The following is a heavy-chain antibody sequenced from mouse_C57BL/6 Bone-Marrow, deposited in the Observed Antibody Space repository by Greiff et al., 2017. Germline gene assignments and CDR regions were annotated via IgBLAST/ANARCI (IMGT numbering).Heavy chain of an antibody. Sequence: VQLQQPGAELVKPGASVKLSCKASGYTFTSYWMHWVKQRPGRGLEWIGRIDPNSGGTKYNEKFKSKATLTVDKPSSTSYMQSSSLTSEDAAVYYCARGSTTDYFDYWGQGTTLTVSS. CDR2: IDPNSGGT. CDR3: ARGSTTDYFDY. J-gene: IGHJ2*01. V-gene: IGHV1-72*01. D-gene: IGHD1-1*01. CDR1: GYTFTSYW.